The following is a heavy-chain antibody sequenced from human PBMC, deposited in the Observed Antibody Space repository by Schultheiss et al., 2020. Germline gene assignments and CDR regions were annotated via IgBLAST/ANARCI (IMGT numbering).Heavy chain of an antibody. J-gene: IGHJ4*02. CDR3: ARSAFYDILTGYYNGVFDY. CDR1: GFTFSSYA. CDR2: INAGNGNT. V-gene: IGHV1-3*01. D-gene: IGHD3-9*01. Sequence: ISCAASGFTFSSYAMHWVRQAPGQRLEWMGWINAGNGNTKYSQKFQGRVTITRDTSASTAYMELSSLRSEDTAVYYCARSAFYDILTGYYNGVFDYWGEGALVTVSS.